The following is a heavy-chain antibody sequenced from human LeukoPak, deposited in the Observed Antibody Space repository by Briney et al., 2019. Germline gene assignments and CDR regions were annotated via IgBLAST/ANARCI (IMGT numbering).Heavy chain of an antibody. CDR2: ISISSSNI. D-gene: IGHD4/OR15-4a*01. Sequence: GGSLRLCCAASGFTFSIYNMNWVRQAPGKGLEWVSSISISSSNIYYADSVKGRFTISRDNAKNSLYLHMDSLRAEDTAVYYCASRAKGYYFDYWGQGTLVTVSS. J-gene: IGHJ4*02. CDR3: ASRAKGYYFDY. V-gene: IGHV3-21*01. CDR1: GFTFSIYN.